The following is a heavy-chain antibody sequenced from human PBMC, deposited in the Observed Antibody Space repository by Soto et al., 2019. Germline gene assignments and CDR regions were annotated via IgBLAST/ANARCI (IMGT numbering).Heavy chain of an antibody. D-gene: IGHD3-16*01. CDR2: INPNSGDT. CDR3: ASGWVQFGGHVIDY. Sequence: ASVKVSCKVSGYTSYTFTNYYINWVRQAPGQGLEWMGWINPNSGDTSHAQKFQGRVTMTRDTSISTAYMELSRLTSDDTAFYYCASGWVQFGGHVIDYWRQGILVTVSS. V-gene: IGHV1-2*02. J-gene: IGHJ4*02. CDR1: GYTSYTFTNYY.